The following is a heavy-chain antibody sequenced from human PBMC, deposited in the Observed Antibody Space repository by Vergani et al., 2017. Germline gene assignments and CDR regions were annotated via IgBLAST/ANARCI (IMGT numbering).Heavy chain of an antibody. CDR2: INHSGST. CDR1: GGSFSGYY. V-gene: IGHV4-34*01. J-gene: IGHJ4*02. Sequence: QVQLQQWGAGLLKPSETLSLTCAVYGGSFSGYYWSWIRQPPGKGLEWIGEINHSGSTNYNPSLKSRVTISVDTSKNQFSLKLSSVTAADTAVYYCASGGRSRARGYSYGYTVFDYWGQGTLVTVSS. D-gene: IGHD5-18*01. CDR3: ASGGRSRARGYSYGYTVFDY.